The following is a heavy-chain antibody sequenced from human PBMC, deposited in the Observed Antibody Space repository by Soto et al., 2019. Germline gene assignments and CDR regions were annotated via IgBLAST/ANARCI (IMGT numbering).Heavy chain of an antibody. V-gene: IGHV4-4*02. CDR3: ARHILVTGTRGFDF. CDR1: GDSLSGTYW. J-gene: IGHJ4*02. D-gene: IGHD6-19*01. CDR2: ISYSGTT. Sequence: QVQLQESGPGLVKPSETLSLTCAVSGDSLSGTYWWSWVRQAPGGGLQWIGEISYSGTTHYDPSLMSRVIISMDNSRSEFSLTLISVTAADSASYYCARHILVTGTRGFDFWGQGILVTVSS.